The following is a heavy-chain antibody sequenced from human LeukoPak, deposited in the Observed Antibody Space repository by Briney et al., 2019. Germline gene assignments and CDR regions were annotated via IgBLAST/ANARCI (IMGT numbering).Heavy chain of an antibody. CDR1: GYSFTGYY. CDR2: INPNSGDT. Sequence: ASVKVSCKASGYSFTGYYMHWVRQAPGQGLEWMGWINPNSGDTKYAQKFQGRVTMTRDTPISTAYMELTRLRPDDTAVYYCARGGLRVMVYRLYYMDVWGKGTTVTVSS. V-gene: IGHV1-2*02. J-gene: IGHJ6*03. CDR3: ARGGLRVMVYRLYYMDV. D-gene: IGHD2-8*01.